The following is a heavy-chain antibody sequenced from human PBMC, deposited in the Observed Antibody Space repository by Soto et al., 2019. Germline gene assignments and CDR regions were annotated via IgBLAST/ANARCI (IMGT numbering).Heavy chain of an antibody. V-gene: IGHV3-9*01. CDR3: AKGRTRTATSPTFLQN. J-gene: IGHJ1*01. D-gene: IGHD1-1*01. CDR2: ITWDGADV. CDR1: GFTFHDDV. Sequence: EVQLVESGGGLVQPGGTLRLSCAASGFTFHDDVMHWVRQAPGKGLEWVLAITWDGADVNYADSVKCRFTISRDNAKNSLYLQMSSLRPEDTALYYCAKGRTRTATSPTFLQNWGQGTLVTASS.